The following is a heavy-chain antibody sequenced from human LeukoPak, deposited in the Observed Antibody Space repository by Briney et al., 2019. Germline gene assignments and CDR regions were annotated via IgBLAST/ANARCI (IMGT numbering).Heavy chain of an antibody. V-gene: IGHV4-59*08. CDR3: AGGPIGFCSSSSCRFDN. CDR2: IYYSGRI. CDR1: GGSISSYY. D-gene: IGHD2-2*01. Sequence: SETLSLICTVSGGSISSYYWTWIRQPPGKGLEWIAYIYYSGRINYNPSLKSRVTISVDTSKNEFSLKLTSVTAADTAVYYCAGGPIGFCSSSSCRFDNWGQGTLVTVSS. J-gene: IGHJ4*02.